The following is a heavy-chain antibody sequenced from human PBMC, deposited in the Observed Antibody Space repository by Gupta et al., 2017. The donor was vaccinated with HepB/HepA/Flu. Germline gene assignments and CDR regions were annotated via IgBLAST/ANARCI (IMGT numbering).Heavy chain of an antibody. CDR3: AKVGPHPSSSGRDY. V-gene: IGHV3-23*01. Sequence: EVQLLESGGGLVQPGGSLRLSCAAFGFTFSNYAMNWVRQAPEKGLEWVSTITNSRGYTYYADSVKGRFTISRDISNNTLYLQMNSLRAEDTAVYYCAKVGPHPSSSGRDYWGQGTLVTVSS. CDR2: ITNSRGYT. D-gene: IGHD6-19*01. J-gene: IGHJ4*02. CDR1: GFTFSNYA.